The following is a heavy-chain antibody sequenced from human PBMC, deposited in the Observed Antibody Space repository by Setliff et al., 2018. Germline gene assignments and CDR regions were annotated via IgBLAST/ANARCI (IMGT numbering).Heavy chain of an antibody. Sequence: ASVKVSCKASGYTFTSYGISWVRQAPGQGLEWMGWMNPNSGNTGYAQKFQGRVTMTRNTSISTAYMELSSLRSEDTAVYYCARSGYDLLTGSINDAFDIWGQGTMVTVSS. J-gene: IGHJ3*02. CDR3: ARSGYDLLTGSINDAFDI. CDR1: GYTFTSYG. V-gene: IGHV1-8*02. CDR2: MNPNSGNT. D-gene: IGHD3-9*01.